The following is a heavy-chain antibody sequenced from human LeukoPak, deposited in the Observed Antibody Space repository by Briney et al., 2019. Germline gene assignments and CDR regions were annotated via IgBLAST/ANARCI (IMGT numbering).Heavy chain of an antibody. CDR2: IYHSGST. V-gene: IGHV4-30-2*01. CDR1: GVSISSGDYS. Sequence: SETLSLTCAVSGVSISSGDYSWRWIWQPPGKGLEWIGYIYHSGSTTYNPSLKSRVTISIDRSENQFSLKLSSVTAADTAVYYCASYGSGSYRFDPWGQGTLVTVSS. CDR3: ASYGSGSYRFDP. D-gene: IGHD3-10*01. J-gene: IGHJ5*02.